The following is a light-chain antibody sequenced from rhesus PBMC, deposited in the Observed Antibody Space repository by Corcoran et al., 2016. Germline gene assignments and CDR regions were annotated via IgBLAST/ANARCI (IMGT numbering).Light chain of an antibody. V-gene: IGKV1-74*01. CDR2: KAS. CDR3: QHGYGTPRT. CDR1: ENVNNY. Sequence: DIQMTQSPSSLSASVGDRVTITCRASENVNNYLNWYQQKPGKALKLLIYKASTLQSGGPSRFSGSGSGTDYTFTISSLEPDDVATIYCQHGYGTPRTFGHGTKVDIK. J-gene: IGKJ1*01.